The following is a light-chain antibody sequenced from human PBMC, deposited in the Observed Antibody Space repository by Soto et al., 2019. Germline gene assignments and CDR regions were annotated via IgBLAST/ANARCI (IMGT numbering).Light chain of an antibody. Sequence: QSVLTQPASVSGSPGQSITISCTGTSSDVGSYNLVSWYQQHPGKAPKLIIYEAIKRPSGVSNRFSGSKSGNTASLTISGLQAEDEADYYCSSYAGNSTLVFGGGTQLTVL. V-gene: IGLV2-23*01. CDR3: SSYAGNSTLV. J-gene: IGLJ2*01. CDR1: SSDVGSYNL. CDR2: EAI.